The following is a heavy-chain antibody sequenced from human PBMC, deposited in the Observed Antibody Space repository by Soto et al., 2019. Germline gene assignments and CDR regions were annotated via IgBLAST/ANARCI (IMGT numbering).Heavy chain of an antibody. Sequence: EVQLLESGGGLVQPGGSLRLSCAASRFTFSRYAMCWVRQAPGKGLEWVSSISVSGGSTYYADSVKGRFTISRDNSKNTLYLQMNSLRPEDMAVYYCAKAGYSITRNKPLDYWGQGTLVTVSS. CDR3: AKAGYSITRNKPLDY. V-gene: IGHV3-23*01. CDR1: RFTFSRYA. CDR2: ISVSGGST. J-gene: IGHJ4*02. D-gene: IGHD1-26*01.